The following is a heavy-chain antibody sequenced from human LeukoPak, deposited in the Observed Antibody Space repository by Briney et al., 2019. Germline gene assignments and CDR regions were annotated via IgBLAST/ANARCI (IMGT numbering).Heavy chain of an antibody. CDR1: RFIFSDYW. Sequence: PGGSLRLSCAASRFIFSDYWMSWVRQAPGKGLEWVANIKQDGSEKYYVDSVKGRFTISRDNAKNSLYLQMNSLRAEDTAVYYCARSHRSFASGSGDFWGQGTLVTVSS. J-gene: IGHJ4*02. CDR2: IKQDGSEK. V-gene: IGHV3-7*05. CDR3: ARSHRSFASGSGDF. D-gene: IGHD3-10*01.